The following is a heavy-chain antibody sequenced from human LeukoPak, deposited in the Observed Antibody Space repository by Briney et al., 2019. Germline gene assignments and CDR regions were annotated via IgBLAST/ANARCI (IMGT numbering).Heavy chain of an antibody. V-gene: IGHV3-48*02. CDR2: ISSRSSTI. D-gene: IGHD5-18*01. J-gene: IGHJ4*02. Sequence: GGSLRLSCTASGITFSDYNMNWVRQAPGKGLEWISYISSRSSTIYYADSVKGRFTISRDNAQNSLHLQMNSLRDEDTAVYYCARDVDTGLVTPPLDYWGQGTLVTVSS. CDR1: GITFSDYN. CDR3: ARDVDTGLVTPPLDY.